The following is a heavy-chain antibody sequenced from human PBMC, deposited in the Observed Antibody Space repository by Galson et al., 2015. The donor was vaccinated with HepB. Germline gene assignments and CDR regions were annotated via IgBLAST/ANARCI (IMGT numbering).Heavy chain of an antibody. D-gene: IGHD3-16*01. CDR1: GLTFSSYG. CDR3: AKDGSVGGYFDD. CDR2: ISYDGSNK. V-gene: IGHV3-30*18. Sequence: PLRLSCAASGLTFSSYGMHWVRQAPGKGLEWVEVISYDGSNKYYADSVKGRFTIFRDNSKNTLYLQMNSLRAEDTAVYYCAKDGSVGGYFDDWGQGTLVTVSS. J-gene: IGHJ4*02.